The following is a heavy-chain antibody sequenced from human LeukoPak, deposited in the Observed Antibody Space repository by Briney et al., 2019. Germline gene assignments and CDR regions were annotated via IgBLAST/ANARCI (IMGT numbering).Heavy chain of an antibody. D-gene: IGHD2-15*01. Sequence: GGSLRLSCAASGFAFNSYSMNWVRQAPGKGLEWVASITTSSTYMHYADSVKGRFTISRDNSKNTLYLQMNSLRAEDTAVYYCARLGYCSGGSCYDYWGQGTLVTVSS. J-gene: IGHJ4*02. V-gene: IGHV3-21*01. CDR2: ITTSSTYM. CDR1: GFAFNSYS. CDR3: ARLGYCSGGSCYDY.